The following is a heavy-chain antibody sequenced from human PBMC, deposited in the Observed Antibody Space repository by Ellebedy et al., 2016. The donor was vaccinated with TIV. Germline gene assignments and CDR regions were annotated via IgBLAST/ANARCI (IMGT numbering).Heavy chain of an antibody. Sequence: SETLSLTCAVYGGSFSGYYWSWIRQPPGKGLEWIGEINHSGSTNYNPSLKSRVTISVDTSKNQFSLKLSSVTAEDTAVYYCASFRSVAPTYWVDYWGQGTLVTVSS. CDR3: ASFRSVAPTYWVDY. CDR2: INHSGST. V-gene: IGHV4-34*01. D-gene: IGHD5-12*01. J-gene: IGHJ4*02. CDR1: GGSFSGYY.